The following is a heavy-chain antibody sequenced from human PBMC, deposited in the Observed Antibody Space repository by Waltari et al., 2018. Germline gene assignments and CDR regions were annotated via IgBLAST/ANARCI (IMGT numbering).Heavy chain of an antibody. Sequence: QVQLQQWGAGLLKPSETLSLTCAVYGGSFSGYYWSWIRQPPGKGLEWIGEINHSGSTNYNPSRKSRVTISVDTSKNQFSLKLSSVTAADTAVYYCARGAPTHFWSGYYTRLYFDYWGQGTLVTVSS. CDR2: INHSGST. CDR1: GGSFSGYY. V-gene: IGHV4-34*01. CDR3: ARGAPTHFWSGYYTRLYFDY. J-gene: IGHJ4*02. D-gene: IGHD3-3*02.